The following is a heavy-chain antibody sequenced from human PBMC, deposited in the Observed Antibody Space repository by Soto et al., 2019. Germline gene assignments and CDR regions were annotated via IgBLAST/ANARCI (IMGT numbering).Heavy chain of an antibody. CDR2: VYSGGGT. D-gene: IGHD3-9*01. V-gene: IGHV4-59*01. CDR3: AREKTPMSPHYFYYGMDV. J-gene: IGHJ6*02. Sequence: PSETLSLTCTLSGGSLSGYSWSWIRQSPGKGLEWIGYVYSGGGTNYSPSFMGRVTISVDTTDNRFSLKLNSVTAADTAVYYCAREKTPMSPHYFYYGMDVWGQGTTVTVSS. CDR1: GGSLSGYS.